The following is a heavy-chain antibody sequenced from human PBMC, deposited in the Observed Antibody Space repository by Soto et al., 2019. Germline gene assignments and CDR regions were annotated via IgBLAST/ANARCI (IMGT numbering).Heavy chain of an antibody. CDR2: ISSSSSTI. J-gene: IGHJ6*02. CDR1: GFTFSSYS. Sequence: GGSLRLSCAASGFTFSSYSMNWVRQAPGKGLEWVSYISSSSSTIYYADSVKGRFTISRDNAKNSLYLQMNSLRDEDTAVYYCARGVVPAAIEGYYYYYGMDVWGQGTTVTVSS. V-gene: IGHV3-48*02. CDR3: ARGVVPAAIEGYYYYYGMDV. D-gene: IGHD2-2*02.